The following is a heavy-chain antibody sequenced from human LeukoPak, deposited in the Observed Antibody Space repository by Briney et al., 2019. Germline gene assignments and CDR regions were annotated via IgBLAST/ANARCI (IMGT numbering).Heavy chain of an antibody. D-gene: IGHD3-3*01. J-gene: IGHJ4*02. V-gene: IGHV1-2*02. Sequence: ASVKVSCKASGYTFTGYYMHWVRQAPGQGLEWMGWINPNSGGTNYAQKFQGRVTMTRDTSISTAYMELSRLRSDDTAVYYRASGGTIFGVVSHFDYWGQGTLVTVSS. CDR1: GYTFTGYY. CDR3: ASGGTIFGVVSHFDY. CDR2: INPNSGGT.